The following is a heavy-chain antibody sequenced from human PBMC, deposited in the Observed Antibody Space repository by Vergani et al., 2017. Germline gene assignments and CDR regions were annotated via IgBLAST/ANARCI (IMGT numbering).Heavy chain of an antibody. J-gene: IGHJ3*01. V-gene: IGHV3-33*01. CDR3: GRERAPFDAFDV. CDR2: IWANGVNK. Sequence: QAQLVESGGGVVQPGSSLRLSCAASGFTFTDYSMHWVRQAPGKGLEWVAVIWANGVNKYYADSVRGRFTFSRDNSRYTLDLQRDSLRAEDTAVYHCGRERAPFDAFDVWGQGSMVTVSS. CDR1: GFTFTDYS.